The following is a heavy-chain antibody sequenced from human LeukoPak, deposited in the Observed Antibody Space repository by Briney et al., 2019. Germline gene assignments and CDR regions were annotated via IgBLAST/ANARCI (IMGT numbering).Heavy chain of an antibody. CDR1: GFTVSSNY. V-gene: IGHV3-66*01. D-gene: IGHD3-10*01. J-gene: IGHJ4*02. CDR2: IYSGGST. CDR3: ARESGSGNRDFDY. Sequence: GGSLRLSCAASGFTVSSNYMNWVRQAPGKGLEWVSVIYSGGSTYYADSVKGRFTISRDNSKNTLYLQMNSLRDEDTAVYYCARESGSGNRDFDYWGQGTLVTVSS.